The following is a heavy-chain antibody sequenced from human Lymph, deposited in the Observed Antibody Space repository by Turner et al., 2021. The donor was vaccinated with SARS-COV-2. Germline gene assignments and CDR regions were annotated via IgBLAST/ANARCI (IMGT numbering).Heavy chain of an antibody. D-gene: IGHD3-3*01. CDR3: ARVGVRFEWSDGYHYYYAMDV. CDR2: IKQDGSVK. Sequence: EVQLVESGGGLVQPGGSLRRSCAASGFTFSSYWMSWVRQAPGKGLEWVANIKQDGSVKYYVDSVKGRFTISRDNAKNSLYLQMNSLRADDTAVYFCARVGVRFEWSDGYHYYYAMDVWGQGTTVTVSS. V-gene: IGHV3-7*03. CDR1: GFTFSSYW. J-gene: IGHJ6*02.